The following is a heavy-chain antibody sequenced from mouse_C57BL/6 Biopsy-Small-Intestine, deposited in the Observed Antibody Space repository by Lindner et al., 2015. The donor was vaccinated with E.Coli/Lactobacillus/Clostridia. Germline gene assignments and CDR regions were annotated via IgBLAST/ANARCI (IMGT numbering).Heavy chain of an antibody. CDR3: ARDGATVVAYYAMDY. J-gene: IGHJ4*01. V-gene: IGHV1-20*01. D-gene: IGHD1-1*01. CDR1: GYSFTGYF. Sequence: VQLQESGPELVKPGDSVKISCKASGYSFTGYFMNWVMQSHGKSLEWIGRINPYNGDTFYNQKFKGKATLTVDKSSSTAHMELRSLTSEDSAVYYCARDGATVVAYYAMDYWGQGTSVTVSS. CDR2: INPYNGDT.